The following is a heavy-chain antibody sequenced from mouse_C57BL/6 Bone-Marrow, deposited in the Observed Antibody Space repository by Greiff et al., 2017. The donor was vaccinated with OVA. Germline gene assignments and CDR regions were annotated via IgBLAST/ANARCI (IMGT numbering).Heavy chain of an antibody. CDR3: TRSSHWYFDV. D-gene: IGHD1-1*01. Sequence: VQLKESGAELVRPGASVKLSCTASGFNIKDDYMHWVKQRPEQGLEWIGWIDPENGDTEYASKFQGKATITADTSSNTAYLQLSSLTSEDTAVYYCTRSSHWYFDVWGTGTTVTVSS. CDR2: IDPENGDT. V-gene: IGHV14-4*01. J-gene: IGHJ1*03. CDR1: GFNIKDDY.